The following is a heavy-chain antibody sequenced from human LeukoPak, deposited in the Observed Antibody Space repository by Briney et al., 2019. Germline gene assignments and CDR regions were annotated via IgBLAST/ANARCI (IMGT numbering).Heavy chain of an antibody. CDR2: VSDNGGLK. CDR1: GFTLSRHG. J-gene: IGHJ4*02. Sequence: GGSLRLSCAASGFTLSRHGMHWVRQAPGRGLEWLAVVSDNGGLKYYSDSVKGRFTISRDNSKSTLNLQMNSLRAEDTAVYYCARQLVVSVYWGQGTLVTVSS. CDR3: ARQLVVSVY. D-gene: IGHD3-22*01. V-gene: IGHV3-30*03.